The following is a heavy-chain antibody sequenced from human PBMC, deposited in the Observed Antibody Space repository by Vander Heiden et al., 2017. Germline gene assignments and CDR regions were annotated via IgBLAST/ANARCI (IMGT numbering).Heavy chain of an antibody. Sequence: QVQLVQSGAEVKKPGSSVKVSCKASGGTFSSYATSWVRQAPGQGLEWMGGIIPIFGTANYAQKFQGRVTITADESTSTAYMELSSLRSEDTAVYYCARDKSYRITFGGVYNWFDPWGQGTLVTVSS. D-gene: IGHD3-16*01. J-gene: IGHJ5*02. CDR3: ARDKSYRITFGGVYNWFDP. V-gene: IGHV1-69*01. CDR1: GGTFSSYA. CDR2: IIPIFGTA.